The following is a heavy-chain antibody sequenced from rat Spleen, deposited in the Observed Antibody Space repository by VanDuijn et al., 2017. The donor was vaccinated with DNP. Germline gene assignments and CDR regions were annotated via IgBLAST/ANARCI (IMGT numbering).Heavy chain of an antibody. CDR1: GFTFSDYY. V-gene: IGHV5-22*01. Sequence: EVHLVESGGGLVQPGRSLKLSCAASGFTFSDYYMAWVRQAPTKGLEWVAYIRYDGGNTYYGDSVKGRFTISRDNAKSTLYLQMNSLRFEDTATYYCASWGIRAYYFDSWGQGVMVTVSS. J-gene: IGHJ2*01. CDR2: IRYDGGNT. CDR3: ASWGIRAYYFDS. D-gene: IGHD4-3*01.